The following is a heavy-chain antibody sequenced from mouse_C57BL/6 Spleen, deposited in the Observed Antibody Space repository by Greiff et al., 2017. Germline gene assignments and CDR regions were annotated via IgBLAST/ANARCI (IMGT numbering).Heavy chain of an antibody. CDR3: AGGDYYGSRPYWYFDV. CDR1: GFTFSSYA. D-gene: IGHD1-1*01. J-gene: IGHJ1*03. V-gene: IGHV5-4*03. CDR2: ISDGGSYT. Sequence: EVKLVESGGGLVKPGGSLKLSCAASGFTFSSYAMSWVRQTPEKRLEWVATISDGGSYTYYPANVKGRFTITRDKTKNNQYLQRSQLMSEDTAMYYCAGGDYYGSRPYWYFDVWGTGTTVTVSS.